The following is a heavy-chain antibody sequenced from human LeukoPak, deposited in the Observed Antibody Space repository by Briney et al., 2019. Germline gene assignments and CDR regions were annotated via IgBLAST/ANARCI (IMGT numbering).Heavy chain of an antibody. J-gene: IGHJ4*02. V-gene: IGHV3-74*01. CDR2: INSDGSTT. CDR1: GFTFSSYW. CDR3: ARLHTGFDS. Sequence: PGGSLRLSCTASGFTFSSYWMHWVRQAPGKGLVWVSRINSDGSTTTYADSVKGRFTISRDNAKNTLYLQMNSLRVEDTAVYYCARLHTGFDSWGQGTLVTVSS.